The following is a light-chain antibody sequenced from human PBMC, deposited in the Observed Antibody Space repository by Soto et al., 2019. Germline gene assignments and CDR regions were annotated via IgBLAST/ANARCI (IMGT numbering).Light chain of an antibody. CDR1: QSVSSN. J-gene: IGKJ1*01. CDR3: QHYNNWPPWT. Sequence: ERVMTQSPATLSVSPGERATLSCRASQSVSSNLAWYKQKPGQAPRLLIYDASTRATGIPARFSGSGSGTELTLTISSLQSADFAVYDCQHYNNWPPWTFGQGTKVDIK. V-gene: IGKV3-15*01. CDR2: DAS.